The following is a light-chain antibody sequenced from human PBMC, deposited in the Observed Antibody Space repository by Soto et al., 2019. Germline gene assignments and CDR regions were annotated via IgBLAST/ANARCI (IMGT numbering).Light chain of an antibody. CDR3: SSYAGTYNFV. Sequence: QSVLTQPPSASGSPGQSVTISCTGTKNDIGVYDFVSWYQHHPGKAPRLIIYEVVQRPSGVPDRFSGSKSGNTASLTVSGLQAEDEGDYYCSSYAGTYNFVFGTGTKVTVL. J-gene: IGLJ1*01. V-gene: IGLV2-8*01. CDR1: KNDIGVYDF. CDR2: EVV.